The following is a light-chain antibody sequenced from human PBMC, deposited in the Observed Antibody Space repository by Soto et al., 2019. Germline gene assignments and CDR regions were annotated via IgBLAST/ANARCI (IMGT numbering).Light chain of an antibody. CDR3: QSCDSSLRIDV. Sequence: QPVLAQPPSVSGAPGQRVTISCTWSSSNIWASSDIHWYRHLPGTDPQLLLYGSYNRPPGVPDRFSGSKSATSASLAITGLQAEDEADYYCQSCDSSLRIDVFGSGTKLTVL. V-gene: IGLV1-40*01. CDR2: GSY. CDR1: SSNIWASSD. J-gene: IGLJ1*01.